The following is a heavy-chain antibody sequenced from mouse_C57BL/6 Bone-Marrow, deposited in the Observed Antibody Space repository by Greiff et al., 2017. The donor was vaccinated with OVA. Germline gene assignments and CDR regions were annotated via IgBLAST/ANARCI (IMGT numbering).Heavy chain of an antibody. D-gene: IGHD4-1*01. J-gene: IGHJ4*01. CDR1: GYTFTSYG. Sequence: VQLQQSGAELVRPGSSVKMSCKTSGYTFTSYGINWVKQRPGQGLEWIGYIYIGNGYTKYNEKFKGKAPLTSDTSSSTAYMQLSRLTSEVSAIYFCAKDDTGRGDYWGQGTSVTVSS. CDR3: AKDDTGRGDY. CDR2: IYIGNGYT. V-gene: IGHV1-58*01.